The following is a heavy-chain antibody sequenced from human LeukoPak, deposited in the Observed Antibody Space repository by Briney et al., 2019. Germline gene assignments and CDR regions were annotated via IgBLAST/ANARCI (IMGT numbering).Heavy chain of an antibody. CDR3: ARVSGDYYDSSGYRHPFDY. D-gene: IGHD3-22*01. CDR2: INPSGGST. J-gene: IGHJ4*02. CDR1: GYTFTSYY. V-gene: IGHV1-46*01. Sequence: ASVKVSCKASGYTFTSYYMHWVRQAPGQGLEWMGIINPSGGSTSYAQKFQGRVTITADESTSTAYMELSSLRSEDTAVYYCARVSGDYYDSSGYRHPFDYWGQGTLVTVSS.